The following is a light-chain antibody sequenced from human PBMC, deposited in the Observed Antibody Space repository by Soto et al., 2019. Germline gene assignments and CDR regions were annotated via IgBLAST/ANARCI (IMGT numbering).Light chain of an antibody. CDR1: QSVSSD. CDR2: GAS. CDR3: QQYGSSPWT. V-gene: IGKV3-20*01. J-gene: IGKJ1*01. Sequence: SVLTQSPGTLSLSPGERATLSCRASQSVSSDLVWYQQKAGQAPRLLIYGASSRATGIPDRFSGSGSGTDFTLTISRLEPEDFAVYYCQQYGSSPWTFGQGTKVDIK.